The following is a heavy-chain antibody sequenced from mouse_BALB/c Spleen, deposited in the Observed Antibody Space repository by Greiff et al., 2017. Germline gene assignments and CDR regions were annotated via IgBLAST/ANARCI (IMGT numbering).Heavy chain of an antibody. CDR1: GFSLTSYG. D-gene: IGHD2-4*01. V-gene: IGHV2-9*02. CDR3: ARGRDDYDGDGAYAMDY. Sequence: QVQLKESGPGLVAPSQSLSITCTVSGFSLTSYGVHWVRQPPGKGLEWLGVIWAGGSTNYNSALMSRLSISKDNSKSQVFLKMNSLQTDDTAMYYCARGRDDYDGDGAYAMDYWGQGTSVTVSS. J-gene: IGHJ4*01. CDR2: IWAGGST.